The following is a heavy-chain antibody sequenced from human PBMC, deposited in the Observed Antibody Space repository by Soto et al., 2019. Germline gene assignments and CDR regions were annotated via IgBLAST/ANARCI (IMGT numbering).Heavy chain of an antibody. J-gene: IGHJ5*02. CDR3: ASSGIVGREVNTWFDP. CDR2: ISYRGST. D-gene: IGHD3-22*01. Sequence: SETLSLTCTVSAGSITTSYWSWIRQPLGRALEWIGYISYRGSTNYNPSLKSRLTISIDTSKSQISLKLTSMTTADTAVYYCASSGIVGREVNTWFDPWGQGTLVTVSS. CDR1: AGSITTSY. V-gene: IGHV4-59*01.